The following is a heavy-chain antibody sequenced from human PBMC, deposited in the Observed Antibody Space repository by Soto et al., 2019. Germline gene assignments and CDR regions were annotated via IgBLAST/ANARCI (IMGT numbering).Heavy chain of an antibody. J-gene: IGHJ5*02. CDR2: IYTSGST. CDR1: GGSISSYY. CDR3: ARGVGYSSSSLPWFDP. Sequence: RSLTCTVSGGSISSYYWSWIRQPAGKGLEWIGRIYTSGSTNYNPSLKSRVTMSVDTSKNQFSLKLSSVTAADTAVYYCARGVGYSSSSLPWFDPWGQGTLVTVSS. V-gene: IGHV4-4*07. D-gene: IGHD6-6*01.